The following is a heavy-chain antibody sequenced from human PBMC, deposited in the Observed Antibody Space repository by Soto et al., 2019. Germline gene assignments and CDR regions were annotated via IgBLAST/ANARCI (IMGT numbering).Heavy chain of an antibody. CDR3: ARHGVSWLRESRYYYYIDV. D-gene: IGHD2-15*01. Sequence: SETLSLTCTVSGCSISSYYWSWIRQPPGKGLEWIGYIYYSGSTNYNPSLKSRVTISVDTSKNQFSLKLSSVTAADTAVYYCARHGVSWLRESRYYYYIDVWGKGTTVTVSS. CDR1: GCSISSYY. CDR2: IYYSGST. J-gene: IGHJ6*03. V-gene: IGHV4-59*08.